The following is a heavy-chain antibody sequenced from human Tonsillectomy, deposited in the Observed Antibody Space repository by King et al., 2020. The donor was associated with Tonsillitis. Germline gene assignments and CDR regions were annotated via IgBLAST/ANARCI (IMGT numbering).Heavy chain of an antibody. CDR1: GFTFDDYA. CDR3: AKETIAAAGDFDY. D-gene: IGHD6-13*01. J-gene: IGHJ4*02. V-gene: IGHV3-9*01. CDR2: ICWNWGNI. Sequence: VQLVESGGGLVQPGRSLRLSCAASGFTFDDYAMHWVRQAPGKGLEWVSGICWNWGNIGYADAVKGRFTTSSDNPKNSLYLQMNSLRAEYTALYYCAKETIAAAGDFDYWGQGTLVTVSS.